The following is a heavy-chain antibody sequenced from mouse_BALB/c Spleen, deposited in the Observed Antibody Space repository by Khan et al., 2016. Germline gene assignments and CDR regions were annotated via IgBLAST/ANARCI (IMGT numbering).Heavy chain of an antibody. J-gene: IGHJ1*01. CDR1: GYAFTNYL. V-gene: IGHV1-54*01. CDR2: INPGSGGT. CDR3: ARGYDWYFDV. Sequence: QVQLQQSGAELVRPGTSVKVSCKASGYAFTNYLIEWVKQRPGQGLEWIGVINPGSGGTNYNEKFKGKATLTADTSSSTAYMQLSCLTSDDSAAFFCARGYDWYFDVWGAGTTVTVSA. D-gene: IGHD2-14*01.